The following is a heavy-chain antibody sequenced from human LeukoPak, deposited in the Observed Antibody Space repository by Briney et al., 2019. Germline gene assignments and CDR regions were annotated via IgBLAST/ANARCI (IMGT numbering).Heavy chain of an antibody. J-gene: IGHJ4*02. V-gene: IGHV1-8*01. CDR2: MNPNSGNT. CDR3: ATGYSSSWYRFDY. CDR1: GYTFTNYD. Sequence: ASVKVSCKASGYTFTNYDINWVRQATGQGLEWMGWMNPNSGNTGYAQKFQGRVTITRNTSISAAYMELSSLRSEDTAVYYCATGYSSSWYRFDYWGQGTLVTVSS. D-gene: IGHD6-13*01.